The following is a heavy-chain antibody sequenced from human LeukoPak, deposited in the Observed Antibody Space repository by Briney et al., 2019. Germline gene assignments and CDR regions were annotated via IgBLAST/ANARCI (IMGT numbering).Heavy chain of an antibody. CDR1: GYTFTVYY. D-gene: IGHD4-17*01. Sequence: GASVTVSFKASGYTFTVYYMHWVRQAPGQGLEWMGWINPNSGGTNYAQKFQGRVTMTRDTSISTAYMELSRLRSDDTAVYYCARGDYGVHLSHFDYWGQGTLVTVSS. V-gene: IGHV1-2*02. CDR2: INPNSGGT. J-gene: IGHJ4*02. CDR3: ARGDYGVHLSHFDY.